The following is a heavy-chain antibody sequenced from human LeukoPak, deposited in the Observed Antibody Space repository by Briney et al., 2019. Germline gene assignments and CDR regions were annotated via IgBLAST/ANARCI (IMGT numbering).Heavy chain of an antibody. Sequence: ASVKVSCKASGYTFTSYHMHWVRQAPGQGLEWMGIITPSSGSTSYAQKFQGRVTMTREMSTTTVYMEVSSLRSEDTAVYYCARDFGNSHHFFDYWGQGALVTVSS. V-gene: IGHV1-46*01. CDR3: ARDFGNSHHFFDY. CDR1: GYTFTSYH. J-gene: IGHJ4*02. CDR2: ITPSSGST. D-gene: IGHD3-10*01.